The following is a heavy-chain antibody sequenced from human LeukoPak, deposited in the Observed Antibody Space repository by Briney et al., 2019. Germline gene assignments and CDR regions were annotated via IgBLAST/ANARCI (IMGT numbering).Heavy chain of an antibody. D-gene: IGHD1-7*01. CDR1: GFTVSSNY. CDR3: ARENWNYVLEYYFDY. J-gene: IGHJ4*02. V-gene: IGHV3-53*01. Sequence: GGSLRLSCAASGFTVSSNYMSWVRQAPGKGLEWVSVIYSGGSTYYADSVKGRFTISRDNSKNTLYLQMNSLRAEDTAVYYCARENWNYVLEYYFDYWGQGTLVTVSS. CDR2: IYSGGST.